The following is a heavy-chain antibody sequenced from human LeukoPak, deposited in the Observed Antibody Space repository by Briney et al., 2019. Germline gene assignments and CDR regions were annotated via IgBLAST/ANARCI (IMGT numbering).Heavy chain of an antibody. D-gene: IGHD5-18*01. V-gene: IGHV3-23*01. J-gene: IGHJ4*02. Sequence: GGSLRLSCAASGFTFSSYAMSWVRQAPGKGREWVSAISGSGGSTYYADSVKGRFTISRDNPKNTLYLQMNSLRAEDTAVYYCAKDYSYGYGTFDYWGQGTLVTVSS. CDR2: ISGSGGST. CDR1: GFTFSSYA. CDR3: AKDYSYGYGTFDY.